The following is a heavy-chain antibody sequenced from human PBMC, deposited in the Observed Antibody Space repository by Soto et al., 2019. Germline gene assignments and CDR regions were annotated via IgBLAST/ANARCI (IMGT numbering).Heavy chain of an antibody. D-gene: IGHD6-19*01. CDR3: ARSYPGSGWYFAFDI. CDR2: INAGNGNT. J-gene: IGHJ3*02. V-gene: IGHV1-3*01. Sequence: ASVKVSCKASGYTFTSYAMHWVRQAPGQRLEWMGWINAGNGNTKYSQKFQGRVTITRDTSASTAYMELSSLRSEDTAVYYCARSYPGSGWYFAFDIWGQGTMVTVSS. CDR1: GYTFTSYA.